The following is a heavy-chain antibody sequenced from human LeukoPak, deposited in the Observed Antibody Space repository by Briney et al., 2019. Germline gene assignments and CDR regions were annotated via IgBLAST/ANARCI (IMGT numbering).Heavy chain of an antibody. CDR3: ARDSGSYRYYFDY. CDR2: IAVGGGST. Sequence: GGSLRLSCAASGFTFASYAMSWVRQAPGKGLEWVSTIAVGGGSTFYADSVKGRFTISRDNSKNTLYLQVNSLRAKDTAVYYCARDSGSYRYYFDYWGQGTLVTVSS. V-gene: IGHV3-23*01. CDR1: GFTFASYA. D-gene: IGHD1-26*01. J-gene: IGHJ4*02.